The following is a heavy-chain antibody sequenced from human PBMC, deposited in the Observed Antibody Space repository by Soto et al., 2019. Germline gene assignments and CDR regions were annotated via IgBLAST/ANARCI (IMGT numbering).Heavy chain of an antibody. J-gene: IGHJ4*02. Sequence: QVQLVQSGAEVKKAGSSVKVSCKASGVTFSSYPISWVRQAPGQGLEWMGGIIPITVTIQYAQKFQGRLTVTADESTTTAYMELVSLESADTAVYYCARLWDSSHGFNFDYWGQGTLVTVSS. D-gene: IGHD6-6*01. V-gene: IGHV1-69*01. CDR3: ARLWDSSHGFNFDY. CDR2: IIPITVTI. CDR1: GVTFSSYP.